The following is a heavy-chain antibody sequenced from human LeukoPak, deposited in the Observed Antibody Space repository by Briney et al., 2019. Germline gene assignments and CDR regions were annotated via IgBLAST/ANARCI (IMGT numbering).Heavy chain of an antibody. Sequence: SETLSLTCTVSGGSISGYYWSWIRQSPGKGLEWVGYIYYSGTTNYNPSLKSRVAISVDTSKGQFSLELNSVTAADTAVYYCAGHVEDVSYYYGMDVWGQGTTVTVSS. V-gene: IGHV4-59*08. CDR1: GGSISGYY. D-gene: IGHD2-15*01. CDR3: AGHVEDVSYYYGMDV. CDR2: IYYSGTT. J-gene: IGHJ6*02.